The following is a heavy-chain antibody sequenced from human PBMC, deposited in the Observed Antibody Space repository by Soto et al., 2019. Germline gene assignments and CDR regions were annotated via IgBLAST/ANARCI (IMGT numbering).Heavy chain of an antibody. CDR1: GYTFTSYG. Sequence: EASVKVSCKASGYTFTSYGISWVRQAPGQGLEWMGWISAYNGNTNYAQKLQGRVTMTRNTSISTAYMELSSLRSEDTAVYYCARVSGSYSGGFDYWGQGTLVTVSS. CDR3: ARVSGSYSGGFDY. J-gene: IGHJ4*02. D-gene: IGHD1-26*01. CDR2: ISAYNGNT. V-gene: IGHV1-18*01.